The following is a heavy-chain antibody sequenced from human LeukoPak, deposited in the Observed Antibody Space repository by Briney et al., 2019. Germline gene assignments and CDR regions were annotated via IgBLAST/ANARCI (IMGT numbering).Heavy chain of an antibody. CDR1: GYTFTGYY. J-gene: IGHJ4*02. CDR2: INPNSGGT. Sequence: ASVKVSCKASGYTFTGYYMHWVRQAPGQGLEWMGWINPNSGGTNYAQKFQSRVSMTRDTSISTAYMELSSLRSDDTAVYYCARESVAGTAHFDYWGQGTLVTVSS. D-gene: IGHD6-19*01. CDR3: ARESVAGTAHFDY. V-gene: IGHV1-2*02.